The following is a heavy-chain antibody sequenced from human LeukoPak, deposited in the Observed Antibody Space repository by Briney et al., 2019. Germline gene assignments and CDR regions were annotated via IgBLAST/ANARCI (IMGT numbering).Heavy chain of an antibody. J-gene: IGHJ4*02. CDR2: IYHSGST. Sequence: PSETLSLTCSVSGYSISSGYYWGWIRQPPGKGLEWIGSIYHSGSTYYNPSLKSRVTISVDTSKNQFSLKLSSVTAADTAVYYCASLDYYDSSGYSDGGGYWGQGTLVTVSS. V-gene: IGHV4-38-2*02. CDR1: GYSISSGYY. D-gene: IGHD3-22*01. CDR3: ASLDYYDSSGYSDGGGY.